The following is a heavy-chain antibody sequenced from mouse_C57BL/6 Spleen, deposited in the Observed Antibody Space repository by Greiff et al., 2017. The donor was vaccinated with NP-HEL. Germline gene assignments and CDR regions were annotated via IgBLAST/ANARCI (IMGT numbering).Heavy chain of an antibody. Sequence: QVQLQQSGAELVRPGASVTLSCKASGYTFTDYEMHWVKQTPVHGLAWIGAIDPETGGTAYNQKFKGKAILTADKSSSTAYMELRSLTSEDSAVYYCTRFPSLGVVQGDYWGQGTSVTVSS. J-gene: IGHJ4*01. V-gene: IGHV1-15*01. CDR1: GYTFTDYE. D-gene: IGHD1-1*01. CDR2: IDPETGGT. CDR3: TRFPSLGVVQGDY.